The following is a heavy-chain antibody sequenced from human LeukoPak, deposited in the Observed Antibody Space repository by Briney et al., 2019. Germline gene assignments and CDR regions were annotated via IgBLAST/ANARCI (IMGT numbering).Heavy chain of an antibody. CDR3: ATAGNYRFDY. CDR1: GFTFSNYW. D-gene: IGHD5-24*01. J-gene: IGHJ4*02. V-gene: IGHV3-74*01. Sequence: GGSLRLSCAASGFTFSNYWMHWVRQAQGKGLVWVSRINADGSTINYADSVKGRFTISRDNAKNTLYPQMNSLTAEDTALYYCATAGNYRFDYWGQGILVTVSS. CDR2: INADGSTI.